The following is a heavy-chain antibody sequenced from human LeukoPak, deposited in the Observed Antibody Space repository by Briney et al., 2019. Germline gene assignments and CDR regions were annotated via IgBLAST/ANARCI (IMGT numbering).Heavy chain of an antibody. V-gene: IGHV3-30-3*01. D-gene: IGHD3-3*01. CDR1: GFTFSSYA. J-gene: IGHJ4*02. Sequence: QPGRSLRLSCAASGFTFSSYAMHWVRQAPGKGLEWVAVISYDGSNKYYADSAKGRFTISRDNSKNTVYLQMNSLRADDTAVYFCAENGDVGMVNPFNYWGQGTLVTVSS. CDR2: ISYDGSNK. CDR3: AENGDVGMVNPFNY.